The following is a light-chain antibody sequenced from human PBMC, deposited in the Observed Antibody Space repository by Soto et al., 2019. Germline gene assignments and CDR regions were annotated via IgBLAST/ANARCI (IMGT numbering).Light chain of an antibody. CDR1: QGIRNA. J-gene: IGKJ2*01. CDR3: LQHNNYPRT. V-gene: IGKV1-17*01. CDR2: VAS. Sequence: DIHMTQSPSSLSASVGYRFTITCRAGQGIRNALSWYQKKPGEAPKRLVYVASSLGGGVPARFRGSGSGTEFTLTISSLQPEDFATYYCLQHNNYPRTFGQGTKVDIK.